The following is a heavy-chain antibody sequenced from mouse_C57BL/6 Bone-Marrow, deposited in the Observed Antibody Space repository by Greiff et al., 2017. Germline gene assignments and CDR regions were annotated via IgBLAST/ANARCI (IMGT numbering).Heavy chain of an antibody. V-gene: IGHV1-82*01. CDR3: ARSQDSNYFDY. J-gene: IGHJ2*01. CDR1: GYAFSSSW. Sequence: QVQLQQSGPELVKPGASVKISCKASGYAFSSSWMNWVKQRPGKGLEWIGRIYPGDGDTNYNGKFKGKGTRTANKSCSTAYMELSSLTSEDSAVYFCARSQDSNYFDYWGQGTTLTVSS. CDR2: IYPGDGDT.